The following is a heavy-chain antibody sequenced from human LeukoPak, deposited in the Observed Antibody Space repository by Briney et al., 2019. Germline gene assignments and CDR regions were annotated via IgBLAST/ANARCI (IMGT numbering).Heavy chain of an antibody. CDR1: GFTVSSNY. CDR3: ARGYYDSSGYGPY. D-gene: IGHD3-22*01. CDR2: IFSGGST. Sequence: PGGSLRLSCEASGFTVSSNYMSWVRQAPGKGLEGVSVIFSGGSTYYADSVKGRFTISRDNSKNTLYLQMNSLRAEDTAVYYCARGYYDSSGYGPYWGQGTLVTVSS. J-gene: IGHJ4*02. V-gene: IGHV3-53*01.